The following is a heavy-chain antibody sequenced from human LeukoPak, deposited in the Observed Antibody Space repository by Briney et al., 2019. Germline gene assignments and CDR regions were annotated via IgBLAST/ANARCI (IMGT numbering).Heavy chain of an antibody. CDR1: GYTFNNYY. J-gene: IGHJ4*02. CDR2: INPRRWGT. D-gene: IGHD3-10*01. CDR3: ARLSNYYGAASSKFDY. V-gene: IGHV1-46*02. Sequence: AAVKVSCKASGYTFNNYYINWVRQAPAQSREWMGVINPRRWGTSYEQNYQGRLNIAGDTSTGTAYMELSSLRSEDTAVYYCARLSNYYGAASSKFDYWGQGTLVTVSS.